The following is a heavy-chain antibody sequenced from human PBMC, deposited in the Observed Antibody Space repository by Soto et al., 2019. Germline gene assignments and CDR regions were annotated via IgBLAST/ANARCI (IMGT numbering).Heavy chain of an antibody. CDR1: GFTFGDYA. Sequence: GGSLRLSCTASGFTFGDYAMSWVRQAPGKGLDWVGFIRSKAYGGTTEYAASVKGRFTISRDDSKSIAYLQMNSLKTEDTAVYYCTRVKQLVSFYYYYGMDVWGQGTTVTVSS. V-gene: IGHV3-49*04. CDR2: IRSKAYGGTT. J-gene: IGHJ6*02. CDR3: TRVKQLVSFYYYYGMDV. D-gene: IGHD6-6*01.